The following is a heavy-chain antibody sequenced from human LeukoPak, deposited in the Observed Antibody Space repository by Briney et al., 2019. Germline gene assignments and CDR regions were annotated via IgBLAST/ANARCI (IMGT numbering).Heavy chain of an antibody. CDR3: AKSSGYSSGWYIY. CDR2: ISGSGGST. Sequence: PGGSLRLSCAASGFTFSSYAMSWVRQAPGKGLEWVSAISGSGGSTYYADSVKGRFIISRDNSRNTLYLQMNSLRAEDTAVYYCAKSSGYSSGWYIYWGQGTLVTVSS. D-gene: IGHD6-19*01. CDR1: GFTFSSYA. J-gene: IGHJ4*02. V-gene: IGHV3-23*01.